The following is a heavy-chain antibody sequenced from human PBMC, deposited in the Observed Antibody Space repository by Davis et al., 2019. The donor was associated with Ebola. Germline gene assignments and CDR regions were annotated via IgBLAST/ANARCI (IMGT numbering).Heavy chain of an antibody. J-gene: IGHJ4*02. Sequence: GESLKISCAASGFTVSRHYLSWVRQAPGKGLEWLAVISYDGTNKYYGDSVKGRFTISRDNSKNTLFLQMSSLRSGDTAIYYCAKGELVITRGYFDHWGQGILVTVSS. D-gene: IGHD3-9*01. CDR1: GFTVSRHY. CDR2: ISYDGTNK. V-gene: IGHV3-30*18. CDR3: AKGELVITRGYFDH.